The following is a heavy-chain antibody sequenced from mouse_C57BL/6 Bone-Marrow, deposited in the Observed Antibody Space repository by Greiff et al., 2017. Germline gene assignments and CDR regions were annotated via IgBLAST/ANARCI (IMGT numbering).Heavy chain of an antibody. CDR1: GFTFSDYY. J-gene: IGHJ1*03. V-gene: IGHV5-12*01. CDR2: ISNGGGST. Sequence: EVQRVESGGGLVQPGGSLKLSCAASGFTFSDYYMYWVRQTPETRLEWVAYISNGGGSTYYPDTVKGRFTISRDNAKNTLYLQMSRLKSEDTAMYYCARLWVTKGYWYCDVWGTGTTVTVSA. D-gene: IGHD2-2*01. CDR3: ARLWVTKGYWYCDV.